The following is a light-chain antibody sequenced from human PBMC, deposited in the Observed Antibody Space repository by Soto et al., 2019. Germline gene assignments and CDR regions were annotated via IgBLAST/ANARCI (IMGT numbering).Light chain of an antibody. CDR3: QQSYSTPLT. Sequence: EIVMTQSPATPSLSPGERATLSCRASQTIDNTLAWYQRKPGQAPRLLIYDASTRATGVPARFSGSGSGTDFTLTISSLQPEDFATYYCQQSYSTPLTFGGGTKVDIK. V-gene: IGKV3-15*01. J-gene: IGKJ4*01. CDR1: QTIDNT. CDR2: DAS.